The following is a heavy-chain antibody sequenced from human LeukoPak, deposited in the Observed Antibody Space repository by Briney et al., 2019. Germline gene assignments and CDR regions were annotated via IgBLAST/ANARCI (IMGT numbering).Heavy chain of an antibody. Sequence: SETLSLTCNVSGGSISSYYWSWIRQPPGKGLEWIGYIYYSGSTNYNPSLKSRITMSVDTSKDQFSLKLSSVTAADTAVYYCARLTIVGAFTPEPDAFDIWGQGTMVTVSS. J-gene: IGHJ3*02. CDR2: IYYSGST. V-gene: IGHV4-59*12. D-gene: IGHD1-26*01. CDR3: ARLTIVGAFTPEPDAFDI. CDR1: GGSISSYY.